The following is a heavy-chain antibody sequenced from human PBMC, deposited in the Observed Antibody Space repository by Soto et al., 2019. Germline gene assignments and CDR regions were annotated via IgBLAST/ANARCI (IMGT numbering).Heavy chain of an antibody. D-gene: IGHD1-7*01. J-gene: IGHJ4*02. CDR3: TTSVTGTRSDFDS. Sequence: EVQLVESGGGLVQPGGSLKRSCAASGFTFSGSAMHWVRQASGKGLEWVGRMRSKANSYATADASSVKGRLTISRDDSKKTAYLPMHSLKTEATDLYYSTTSVTGTRSDFDSWGQGTLVTVSS. CDR1: GFTFSGSA. V-gene: IGHV3-73*02. CDR2: MRSKANSYAT.